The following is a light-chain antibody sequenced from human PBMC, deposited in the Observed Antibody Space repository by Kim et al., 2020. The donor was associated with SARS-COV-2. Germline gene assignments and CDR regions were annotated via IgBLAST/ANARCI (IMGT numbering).Light chain of an antibody. J-gene: IGLJ2*01. CDR1: RLLHKY. CDR3: QAWDIGTVV. CDR2: QHR. V-gene: IGLV3-1*01. Sequence: EYRRQTSSSTGSGDRLLHKYACWYQQKLGQSPVQVIYQHRKWPSGIPQGFASSDTGNTATLTISGSRAMDESVYYGQAWDIGTVVFGRGTKLTV.